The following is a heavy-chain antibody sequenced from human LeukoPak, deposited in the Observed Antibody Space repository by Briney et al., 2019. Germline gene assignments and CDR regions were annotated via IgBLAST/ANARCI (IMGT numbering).Heavy chain of an antibody. CDR3: ARSKVVAEAGKSWFDP. J-gene: IGHJ5*01. CDR2: ISQDGSQK. D-gene: IGHD6-13*01. Sequence: GGSLRLSCAASGFSFSKYWMNWVRQAPGKGLEWVATISQDGSQKYLADFVKGRFTISRDNDRNSLYLQMSSLRGDDTAVYYCARSKVVAEAGKSWFDPWGQGTRVTVTS. CDR1: GFSFSKYW. V-gene: IGHV3-7*01.